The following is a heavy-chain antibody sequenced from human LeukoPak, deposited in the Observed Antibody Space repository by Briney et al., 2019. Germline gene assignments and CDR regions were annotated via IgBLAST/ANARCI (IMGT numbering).Heavy chain of an antibody. Sequence: HPGRSLRLSRAPSGFTVSMYRMSSVRQAPGKGLGWVSYIEYSSSSINYADSVKGRLTISRVNAKNSLYLQMNRLRAERTCVYYYASVIAHWSGSIRHNIRFDCWGQRALVTV. CDR3: ASVIAHWSGSIRHNIRFDC. CDR2: IEYSSSSI. V-gene: IGHV3-48*01. J-gene: IGHJ5*01. D-gene: IGHD3-3*01. CDR1: GFTVSMYR.